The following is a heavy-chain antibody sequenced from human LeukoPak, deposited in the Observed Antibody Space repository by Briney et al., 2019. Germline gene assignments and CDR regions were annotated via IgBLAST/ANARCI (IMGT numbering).Heavy chain of an antibody. CDR2: ISSSSSTI. Sequence: PGGSLRLSCAASGFTFSSYSMNWVRQAPGKGLEWVSYISSSSSTIYYADSVKGRFTISRDNAKNSLYLQTNSLRAEDTAVYYCARGQYDFWSGYSGWFDPWGQGTLVTVSS. CDR3: ARGQYDFWSGYSGWFDP. CDR1: GFTFSSYS. V-gene: IGHV3-48*01. D-gene: IGHD3-3*01. J-gene: IGHJ5*02.